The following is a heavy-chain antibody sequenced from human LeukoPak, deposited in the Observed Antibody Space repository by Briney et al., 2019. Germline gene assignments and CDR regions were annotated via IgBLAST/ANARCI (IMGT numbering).Heavy chain of an antibody. CDR3: ARHGYCSGGSWPYY. Sequence: PSETLSLTCTVSGGSISSSSYYWGWIRQPPGKGLEWFGSIYYSESTYYNPSLKSRVTISVDTYKNQFSLKLSSVTAADTAVYYCARHGYCSGGSWPYYWGQGTLVTVSS. D-gene: IGHD2-15*01. CDR1: GGSISSSSYY. V-gene: IGHV4-39*01. CDR2: IYYSEST. J-gene: IGHJ4*02.